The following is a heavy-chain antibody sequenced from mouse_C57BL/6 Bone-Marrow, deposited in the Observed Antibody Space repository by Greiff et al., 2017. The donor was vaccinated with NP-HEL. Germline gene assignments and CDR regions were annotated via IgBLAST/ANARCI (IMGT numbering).Heavy chain of an antibody. CDR3: ASLLAYAMDY. V-gene: IGHV5-12*01. CDR2: ISNGGGST. Sequence: EVQGVESGGGLVQPGGSLKLSCAASGFTFSDYYMYWVRQTPEKRLEWVAYISNGGGSTYYPDTVKGRFTISRDNAKNTLYLQMSRLKSEDTAMYYCASLLAYAMDYWGQGTSVTVSS. D-gene: IGHD2-10*01. J-gene: IGHJ4*01. CDR1: GFTFSDYY.